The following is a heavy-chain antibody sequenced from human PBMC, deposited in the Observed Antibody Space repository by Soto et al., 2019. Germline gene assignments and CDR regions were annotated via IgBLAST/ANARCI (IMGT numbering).Heavy chain of an antibody. J-gene: IGHJ4*02. CDR2: INPNSGGT. D-gene: IGHD2-15*01. V-gene: IGHV1-2*04. Sequence: ASVKVSCKASGYTFTGYYMHWVRQAPGQGLEWMGWINPNSGGTNYAQKFQGWVTMTRDTSISTAYMELSRLRSDDTAVYYCARELGYCSGGSCSSVAFDYWGQGPRVTVSS. CDR3: ARELGYCSGGSCSSVAFDY. CDR1: GYTFTGYY.